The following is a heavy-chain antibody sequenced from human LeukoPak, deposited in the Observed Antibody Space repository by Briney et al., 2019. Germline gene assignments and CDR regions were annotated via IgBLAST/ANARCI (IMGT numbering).Heavy chain of an antibody. CDR1: GFTFSSYG. CDR3: ANRVRGTYYFDS. J-gene: IGHJ4*02. V-gene: IGHV3-30*18. Sequence: QPGRSLRLSCVAPGFTFSSYGMHWVRQAPGKGLEGVANISYDGSNKYYADSVKGRFTISRDNSKNTLYLQMNSLRAEDTAVYYCANRVRGTYYFDSWGQGTLVTVSS. D-gene: IGHD2-15*01. CDR2: ISYDGSNK.